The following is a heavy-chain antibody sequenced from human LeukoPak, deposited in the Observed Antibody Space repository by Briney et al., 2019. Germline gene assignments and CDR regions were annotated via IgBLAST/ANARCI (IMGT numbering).Heavy chain of an antibody. CDR2: IKEDGSEK. CDR1: GFTFSSYW. CDR3: ARDRSGSYDY. V-gene: IGHV3-7*01. Sequence: GGSLRLSCAASGFTFSSYWMSWVRPAPGEGLEWVANIKEDGSEKYYVDSVKGRFSISRDNAKNSLYLQMNSLRAEDTAVYYCARDRSGSYDYWGQGTLVTVPS. D-gene: IGHD1-26*01. J-gene: IGHJ4*02.